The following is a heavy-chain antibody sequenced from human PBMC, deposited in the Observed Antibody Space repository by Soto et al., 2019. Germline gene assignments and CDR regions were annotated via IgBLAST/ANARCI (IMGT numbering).Heavy chain of an antibody. J-gene: IGHJ4*02. CDR1: GGSFIGYY. D-gene: IGHD3-9*01. CDR3: ARGRNDILTGSINDY. Sequence: SETLSLTSAVYGGSFIGYYWSWIRHPPGKGLEWLGEINHSESTNYNPSLKSRVTISVDTSKNQFSLKLSSVTAADTAVYYCARGRNDILTGSINDYWGQGILVTVSS. V-gene: IGHV4-34*01. CDR2: INHSEST.